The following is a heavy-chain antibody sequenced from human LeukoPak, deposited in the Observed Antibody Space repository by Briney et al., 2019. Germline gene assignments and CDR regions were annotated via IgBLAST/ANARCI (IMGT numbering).Heavy chain of an antibody. J-gene: IGHJ4*02. V-gene: IGHV3-11*01. CDR1: GFTFSNAW. D-gene: IGHD2-8*02. Sequence: GGSLRLSCAASGFTFSNAWMSWVRQAPGKGLEWVSYISSSGSTIYCADSVKGRFTISRDNAKNSLYLQMNSLRAEDTAIYYCATYRQVLLPFESWGQGTLVTVSS. CDR2: ISSSGSTI. CDR3: ATYRQVLLPFES.